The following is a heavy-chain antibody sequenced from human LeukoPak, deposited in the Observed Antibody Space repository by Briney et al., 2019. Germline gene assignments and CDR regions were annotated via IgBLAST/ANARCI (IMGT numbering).Heavy chain of an antibody. Sequence: GGSLRLSCAASGFTFDDYAMHWVRQAPGKGLEWVSGISWNSGSIGCADSVKGRFTTSRDNAKNSLYLQMNSLRAEDTALYYCAMGDRRYSYGYYYYYGMDVWGQGTAVTVSS. V-gene: IGHV3-9*01. D-gene: IGHD5-18*01. CDR3: AMGDRRYSYGYYYYYGMDV. CDR2: ISWNSGSI. CDR1: GFTFDDYA. J-gene: IGHJ6*02.